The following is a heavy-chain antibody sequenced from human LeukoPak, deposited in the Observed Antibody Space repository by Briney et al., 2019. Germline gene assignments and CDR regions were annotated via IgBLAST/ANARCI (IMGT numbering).Heavy chain of an antibody. J-gene: IGHJ5*02. CDR2: THNSWGT. CDR3: ARRRAGLDWFDP. Sequence: SETLSLTCTVSGGSIRSSDYYWDWIRQPPGKGLEWIGATHNSWGTFYNPSLKSRVISPIDTSKSQFSLKLTSVTAADTAVYYCARRRAGLDWFDPWGQGILVTVSS. CDR1: GGSIRSSDYY. V-gene: IGHV4-39*01.